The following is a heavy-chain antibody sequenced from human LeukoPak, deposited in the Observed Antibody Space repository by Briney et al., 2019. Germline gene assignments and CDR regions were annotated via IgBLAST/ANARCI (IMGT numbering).Heavy chain of an antibody. CDR3: ARSYCSSTSCYAGWFDP. Sequence: KVSCKASGYTFTSYWFSWVRQMPGKGLEWMGRIDPSDSYTNYSPSLQGHVTTSADKSISTAYLQWSSLKASDTTMYYCARSYCSSTSCYAGWFDPWGQGTLVTVSS. D-gene: IGHD2-2*01. CDR2: IDPSDSYT. CDR1: GYTFTSYW. V-gene: IGHV5-10-1*01. J-gene: IGHJ5*02.